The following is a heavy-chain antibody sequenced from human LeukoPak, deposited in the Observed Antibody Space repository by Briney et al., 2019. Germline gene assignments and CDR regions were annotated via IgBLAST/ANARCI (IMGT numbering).Heavy chain of an antibody. V-gene: IGHV1-69*06. Sequence: ASVKVSCKASGGTFSSYAISWVRQAPGQGLEWMGGIIPIFGTANYAQKFQGRVTITADKSTSTAYMELSSLRSEDTAVYYCARDVQEGSDDYWGQGTLVTVSS. CDR1: GGTFSSYA. CDR2: IIPIFGTA. D-gene: IGHD3-10*01. J-gene: IGHJ4*02. CDR3: ARDVQEGSDDY.